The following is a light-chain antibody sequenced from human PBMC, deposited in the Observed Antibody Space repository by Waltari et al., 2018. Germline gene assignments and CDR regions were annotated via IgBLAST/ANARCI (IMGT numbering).Light chain of an antibody. Sequence: EVVMTQSPDTLSVSPGGRATLSCRASQSIATNLAWYQRRRGQAPRLLIFDAPTRATSISGRFSGSGSGTEFTLTISSLQSDDSAVYYCQQYNRWPPITFGQGTRLEIK. V-gene: IGKV3-15*01. J-gene: IGKJ5*01. CDR2: DAP. CDR3: QQYNRWPPIT. CDR1: QSIATN.